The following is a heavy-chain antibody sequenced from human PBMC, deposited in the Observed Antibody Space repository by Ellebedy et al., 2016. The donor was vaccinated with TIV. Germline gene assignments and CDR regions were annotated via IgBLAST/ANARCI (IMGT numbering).Heavy chain of an antibody. CDR2: INHSGST. CDR3: ATAGGDYGDSYYFDY. D-gene: IGHD4-17*01. V-gene: IGHV4-34*01. CDR1: GGSFSGYY. Sequence: SETLSLXXAVYGGSFSGYYWSWIRQPPGKGLEWIGEINHSGSTNYNPSLKSRVTISVDTSKNQFSLKLSSVTAADTAVYYCATAGGDYGDSYYFDYWGQGTLVTVSS. J-gene: IGHJ4*02.